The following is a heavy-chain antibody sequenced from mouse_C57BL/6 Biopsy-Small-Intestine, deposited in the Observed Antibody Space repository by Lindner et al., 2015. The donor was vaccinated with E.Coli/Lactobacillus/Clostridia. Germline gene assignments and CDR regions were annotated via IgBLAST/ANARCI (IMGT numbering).Heavy chain of an antibody. V-gene: IGHV1-18*01. D-gene: IGHD2-3*01. J-gene: IGHJ4*01. CDR1: GYTFSYYY. Sequence: SVKVSCKASGYTFSYYYIHWVRQAPGQGLEWMGVIYPNSGGTTSAQSFQGRLTMTRDTSTSTVYMELSSLTSEDTAVYFCARGDGYNRGDYWGQGTLVTVSS. CDR3: ARGDGYNRGDY. CDR2: IYPNSGGT.